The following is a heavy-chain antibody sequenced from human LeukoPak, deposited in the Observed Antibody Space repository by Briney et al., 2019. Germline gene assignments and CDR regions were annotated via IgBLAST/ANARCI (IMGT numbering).Heavy chain of an antibody. CDR3: ARDLPDYYDSSGSLLPHAFDI. Sequence: SQTLSLTCTVSGGSISSGGYYWSWIRQHPGKGLEWIGYIYYSGSTYYNPSLKSRVTISVDTSKNQFSLKLSSVTAADTAVHYCARDLPDYYDSSGSLLPHAFDIWGQGTMVTVSS. CDR2: IYYSGST. D-gene: IGHD3-22*01. CDR1: GGSISSGGYY. V-gene: IGHV4-31*03. J-gene: IGHJ3*02.